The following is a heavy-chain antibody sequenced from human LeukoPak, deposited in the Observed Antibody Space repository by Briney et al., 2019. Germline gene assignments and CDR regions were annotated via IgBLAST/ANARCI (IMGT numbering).Heavy chain of an antibody. CDR1: GFTFSGSI. D-gene: IGHD3-10*01. Sequence: PGGSLRLSCAASGFTFSGSIMHWVRQPSGKGLEWVGRIRSKTDGYATTYVASVKGRFTISRDDSKNMAYLQMNSLKTEDSAVYYCTRSYYYGSGSYAFDSWGQGTLVTVSS. J-gene: IGHJ4*02. V-gene: IGHV3-73*01. CDR2: IRSKTDGYAT. CDR3: TRSYYYGSGSYAFDS.